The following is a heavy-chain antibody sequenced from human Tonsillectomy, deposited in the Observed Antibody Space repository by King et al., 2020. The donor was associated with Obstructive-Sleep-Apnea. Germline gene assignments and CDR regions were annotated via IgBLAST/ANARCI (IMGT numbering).Heavy chain of an antibody. V-gene: IGHV5-51*01. Sequence: QLVQSGAEVKKPGESLKISCKGTGYSFSNYWIGWVRQMPGKGLEWMGIIYPGDSDTRYSPSFQGQVTISADKSSSTAYLQWSTPTASDAATYYCARVPPKMDSIDYWGQGTLVTVSS. J-gene: IGHJ4*02. D-gene: IGHD3/OR15-3a*01. CDR1: GYSFSNYW. CDR2: IYPGDSDT. CDR3: ARVPPKMDSIDY.